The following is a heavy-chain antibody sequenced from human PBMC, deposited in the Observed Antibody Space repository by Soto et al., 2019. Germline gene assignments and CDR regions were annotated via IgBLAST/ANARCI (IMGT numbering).Heavy chain of an antibody. V-gene: IGHV1-3*01. CDR1: GYTFTSYA. CDR3: ASGPRYSSSTSCYNWFDP. CDR2: INAGNGNT. Sequence: ASVKVSCKASGYTFTSYAIHWVRQAPGQRLEWMGWINAGNGNTKYSQKFQGRVTITRDTSASTAYMELSSLRSEDTAVYYCASGPRYSSSTSCYNWFDPWGQGTLVTVSS. J-gene: IGHJ5*02. D-gene: IGHD2-2*01.